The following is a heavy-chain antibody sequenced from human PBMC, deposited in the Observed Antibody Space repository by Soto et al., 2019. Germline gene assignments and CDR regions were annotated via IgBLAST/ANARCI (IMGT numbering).Heavy chain of an antibody. V-gene: IGHV1-69*13. CDR2: IIPIFGTA. J-gene: IGHJ4*02. CDR3: ARDLQCSGGSCDYGVDY. D-gene: IGHD2-15*01. CDR1: GGTFSSYA. Sequence: ASVKVSCKASGGTFSSYAISWVRQAPGQGLEWMGGIIPIFGTANYAQKFQGRVTITADESTSTAYMELSSLRSEDTAVYYCARDLQCSGGSCDYGVDYWGQGTLVTVS.